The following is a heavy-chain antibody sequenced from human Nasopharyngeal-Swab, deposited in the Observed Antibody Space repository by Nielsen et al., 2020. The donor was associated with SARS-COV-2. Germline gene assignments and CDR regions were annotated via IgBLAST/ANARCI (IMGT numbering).Heavy chain of an antibody. Sequence: GGSLRLSCAASGSTFRSYSMHWVRKAPGKGLEWVAVISYLGSNKYYADSVEGRFTISRDNSKNTLYLQMTSLRAEDQAVYYCARELRAGVDYYYYGMDVWGQGTTVTVSS. CDR1: GSTFRSYS. CDR2: ISYLGSNK. CDR3: ARELRAGVDYYYYGMDV. V-gene: IGHV3-30*03. J-gene: IGHJ6*02. D-gene: IGHD2-15*01.